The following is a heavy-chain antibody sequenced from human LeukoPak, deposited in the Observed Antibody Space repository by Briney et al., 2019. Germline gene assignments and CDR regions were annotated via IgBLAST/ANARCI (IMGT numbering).Heavy chain of an antibody. D-gene: IGHD3-16*01. V-gene: IGHV4-4*07. CDR3: ARDRSRGGFFDL. CDR2: VYTTETT. Sequence: SETLSLTCTVSGGSVSSYHWSWVRQPAGKGLEWLGRVYTTETTNYNPSFRGRLTMSLDTSKNQVSLELTSVTAADTAIYYCARDRSRGGFFDLWGRGTLVTVSS. CDR1: GGSVSSYH. J-gene: IGHJ2*01.